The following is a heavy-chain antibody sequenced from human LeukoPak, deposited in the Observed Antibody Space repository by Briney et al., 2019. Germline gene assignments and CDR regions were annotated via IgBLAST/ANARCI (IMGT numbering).Heavy chain of an antibody. CDR2: INHSGST. V-gene: IGHV4-34*01. CDR3: ARGIVVVPAAIFRYFDY. CDR1: GWCFSGFY. D-gene: IGHD2-2*02. Sequence: PSETLSLTCAVYGWCFSGFYWSWIRQPPGKGLEWIGEINHSGSTNYNPSLKSRVTISVDTSKNQFSLKLSSVTAADTAVYYCARGIVVVPAAIFRYFDYWGQGTLVTVSS. J-gene: IGHJ4*02.